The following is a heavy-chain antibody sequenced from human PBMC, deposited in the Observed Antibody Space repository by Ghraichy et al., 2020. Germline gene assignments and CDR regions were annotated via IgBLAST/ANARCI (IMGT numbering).Heavy chain of an antibody. Sequence: GGSLRLSCAASGFTFGRYAMSWVRQAPGQGLEWVASINNNNNPYYAGSVRGRFTISNDFSESTLYLHLGSLRADDTAIYYCAKDHPSSGWPAFDCWGQGVLVTVS. CDR3: AKDHPSSGWPAFDC. CDR2: INNNNNP. CDR1: GFTFGRYA. D-gene: IGHD6-19*01. V-gene: IGHV3-23*01. J-gene: IGHJ4*02.